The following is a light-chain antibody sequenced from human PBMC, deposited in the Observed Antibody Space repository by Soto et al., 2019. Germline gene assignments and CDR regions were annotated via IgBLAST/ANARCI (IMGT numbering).Light chain of an antibody. J-gene: IGKJ5*01. CDR2: GAS. CDR3: QQYNNWPPIT. V-gene: IGKV3-15*01. Sequence: EVVMTQSPATLSVTPGERATLSCRASQIVSSNLAWYQQKPAQPPRLLIHGASSRAAGIPARLSGSGSGTEFTIPISSLQSEDFAVYYCQQYNNWPPITFGQGTRLEIK. CDR1: QIVSSN.